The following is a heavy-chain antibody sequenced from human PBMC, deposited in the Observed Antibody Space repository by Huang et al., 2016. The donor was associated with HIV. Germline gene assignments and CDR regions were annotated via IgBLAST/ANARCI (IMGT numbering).Heavy chain of an antibody. Sequence: EVQLVQSGAVVKKPGESLKISCKGSGYRFTNYWIGWVRQMPGKGLEWMGIIYPGDSDTQYSPSFQGQVTISADKSVSTAYLQWSRLKASDSAVYYCARPLLGYSNGYYFDNWGQGTLVTVSS. J-gene: IGHJ4*02. CDR1: GYRFTNYW. CDR2: IYPGDSDT. V-gene: IGHV5-51*03. CDR3: ARPLLGYSNGYYFDN. D-gene: IGHD5-18*01.